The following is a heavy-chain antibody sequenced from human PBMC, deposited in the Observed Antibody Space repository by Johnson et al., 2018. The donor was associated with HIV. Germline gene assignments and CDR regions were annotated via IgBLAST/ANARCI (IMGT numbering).Heavy chain of an antibody. CDR1: GFSVSNNY. Sequence: VTLVESGGGLVQPGGSLRLSCGASGFSVSNNYMNWVRQAPGKGLEWVSVIYSGGSTYYADSVKGRFTISRDNTKNTLSLQMNSLRAEDTAVYDCARRSPYDAFDIWGQGTLVTVSS. CDR2: IYSGGST. J-gene: IGHJ3*02. V-gene: IGHV3-66*04. CDR3: ARRSPYDAFDI.